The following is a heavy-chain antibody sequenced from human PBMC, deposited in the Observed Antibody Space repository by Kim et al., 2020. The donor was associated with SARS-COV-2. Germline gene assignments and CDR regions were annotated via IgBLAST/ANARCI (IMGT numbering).Heavy chain of an antibody. V-gene: IGHV3-30*18. Sequence: GGSLRLSCVASGFNFSSYVMHWVRQAPGKGLEWVAVTSYDERSKYYADSVKGRFTISRDYSKNVLYLQMNSVRGEDMAVYYCAKETDAFDIWGQGTMVTV. CDR2: TSYDERSK. CDR1: GFNFSSYV. J-gene: IGHJ3*02. CDR3: AKETDAFDI.